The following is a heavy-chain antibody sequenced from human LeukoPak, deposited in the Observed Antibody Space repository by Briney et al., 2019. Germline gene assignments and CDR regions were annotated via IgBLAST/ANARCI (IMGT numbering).Heavy chain of an antibody. V-gene: IGHV6-1*01. Sequence: SQTLSVTCAISGESVSSKNGAWNWIRQSPSRGLEWLGRTYYRSKWCNDYAVSMNGRITINPDTSKNQFSLQLNSVTPDDTAVYYCARDEGASGWHTFDYWGQGTLVTVSS. CDR3: ARDEGASGWHTFDY. CDR2: TYYRSKWCN. J-gene: IGHJ4*02. D-gene: IGHD6-19*01. CDR1: GESVSSKNGA.